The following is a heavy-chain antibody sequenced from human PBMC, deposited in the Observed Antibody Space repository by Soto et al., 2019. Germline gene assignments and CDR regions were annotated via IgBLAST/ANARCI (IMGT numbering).Heavy chain of an antibody. CDR3: ATFDYGDFYFDD. Sequence: QVQLQDSGPGLVKPSQTLFLTCTVSGGSITSHTHYWSWIRQHPAKGLEWIGNIYFRGTTYYNPSLESRAIISVDTSKNQFSLRLTSVTAADTAVYFCATFDYGDFYFDDWGQGTLVSVSS. J-gene: IGHJ4*02. CDR1: GGSITSHTHY. D-gene: IGHD4-17*01. CDR2: IYFRGTT. V-gene: IGHV4-31*03.